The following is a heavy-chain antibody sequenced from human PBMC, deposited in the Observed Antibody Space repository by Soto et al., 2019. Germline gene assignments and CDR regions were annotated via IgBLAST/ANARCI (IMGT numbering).Heavy chain of an antibody. J-gene: IGHJ6*02. CDR2: ISYDGYLK. D-gene: IGHD3-10*01. V-gene: IGHV3-30*18. CDR1: GFTFSTYG. CDR3: AKDFKVSGSHYGTLNYYYGMDV. Sequence: LRLSCAASGFTFSTYGMQWVRQAPGKGLEWVAVISYDGYLKYYVDAVKGRFTVARDNSKNTLFLEMNSLRVEDTAVYFCAKDFKVSGSHYGTLNYYYGMDVWGQGTTVTVSS.